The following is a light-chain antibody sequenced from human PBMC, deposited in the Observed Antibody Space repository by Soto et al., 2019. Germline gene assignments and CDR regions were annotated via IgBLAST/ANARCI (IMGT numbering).Light chain of an antibody. CDR3: QQYNNWPPWT. Sequence: VMTQSPATLSVSPGERATLSCRASQSISSDLSWYQQKPVQAPRLLIYGASTRASDIPARFSGSGSGTEFTLTISSLQSEDFAVYYCQQYNNWPPWTFGEGTKVDIK. J-gene: IGKJ1*01. CDR2: GAS. V-gene: IGKV3-15*01. CDR1: QSISSD.